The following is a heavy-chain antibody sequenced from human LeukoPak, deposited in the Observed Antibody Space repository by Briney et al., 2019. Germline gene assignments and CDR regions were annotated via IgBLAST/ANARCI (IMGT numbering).Heavy chain of an antibody. D-gene: IGHD5-12*01. CDR2: VHSSGST. V-gene: IGHV4-4*07. Sequence: SETLSLTCTVSGGSLSSYYWSWIRQPAGKGLEYIGRVHSSGSTNYNPSLKSRVTMSVDTSKNQFSLKLSSVTAADTAVYYCASLNRYRGYDFAFDIWGQGTMVTASS. J-gene: IGHJ3*02. CDR1: GGSLSSYY. CDR3: ASLNRYRGYDFAFDI.